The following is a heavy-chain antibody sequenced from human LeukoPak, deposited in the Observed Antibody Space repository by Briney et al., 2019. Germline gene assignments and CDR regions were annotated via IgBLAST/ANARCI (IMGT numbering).Heavy chain of an antibody. J-gene: IGHJ4*02. CDR1: GYTFTNDY. CDR2: INPGDGST. V-gene: IGHV1-46*03. D-gene: IGHD6-6*01. CDR3: TRVAQLVFDH. Sequence: GASVKVTCKTSGYTFTNDYIHWLRQAPGQGLEWMGMINPGDGSTTYAQKFQGRLTMTRDTSTSTLSMELSSLRPGETAVFYCTRVAQLVFDHWGQGTLVTVSS.